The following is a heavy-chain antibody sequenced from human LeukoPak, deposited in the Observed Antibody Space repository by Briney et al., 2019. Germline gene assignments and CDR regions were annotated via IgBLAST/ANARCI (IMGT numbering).Heavy chain of an antibody. V-gene: IGHV4-39*07. CDR2: IYYSGST. D-gene: IGHD2-8*01. Sequence: SETLSLTCTVSGGSISSSSYYWGWIRQPPGKGLEWIGSIYYSGSTYYNPSLKSRVTISVDTSKNQLSLKLSSVTAADTAVYYCGREGGVYYDYWGQGTLVTVSS. CDR1: GGSISSSSYY. CDR3: GREGGVYYDY. J-gene: IGHJ4*02.